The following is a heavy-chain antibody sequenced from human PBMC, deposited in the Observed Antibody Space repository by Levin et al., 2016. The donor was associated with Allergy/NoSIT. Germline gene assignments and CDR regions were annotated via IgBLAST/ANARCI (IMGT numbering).Heavy chain of an antibody. CDR2: ISSSSSYI. V-gene: IGHV3-21*01. CDR1: GFTFSSYS. CDR3: ARAPLISIAAAGNDY. Sequence: GGSLRLSCAASGFTFSSYSMNWVRQAPGKGLEWVSSISSSSSYIYYADSVKGRFTISRDNAKNSLYLQMNSLRAEDTAVYYCARAPLISIAAAGNDYWGQGTLVTVSS. D-gene: IGHD6-13*01. J-gene: IGHJ4*02.